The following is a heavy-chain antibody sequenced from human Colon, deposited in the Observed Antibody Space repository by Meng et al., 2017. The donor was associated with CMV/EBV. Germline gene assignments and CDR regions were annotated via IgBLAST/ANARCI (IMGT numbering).Heavy chain of an antibody. CDR3: ASGYWYENYFDH. D-gene: IGHD2-8*02. V-gene: IGHV3-72*01. CDR2: SRNKANSYTT. Sequence: LSLTCAVSGGPFSGYYWSWIRQPPGKGLEWVGRSRNKANSYTTEYAPSVRGRFTISRDASKKLLFLQMNSLKTEDTAVYYCASGYWYENYFDHWGQGTLVTVSS. CDR1: GGPFSGYY. J-gene: IGHJ4*02.